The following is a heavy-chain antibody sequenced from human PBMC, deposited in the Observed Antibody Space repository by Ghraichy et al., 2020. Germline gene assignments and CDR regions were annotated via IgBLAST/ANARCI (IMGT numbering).Heavy chain of an antibody. Sequence: SQTLSLTCTVSGGSISSDYWNWIRQPAGKGLEWIGRIYTSGSTNYNPSLKSRVTMSVDTSKNQFSLKLSSVTAADTAVYYCARSRGGSLRYNWFDPWGQGTLVTVSS. CDR3: ARSRGGSLRYNWFDP. D-gene: IGHD3-10*01. CDR2: IYTSGST. J-gene: IGHJ5*02. V-gene: IGHV4-4*07. CDR1: GGSISSDY.